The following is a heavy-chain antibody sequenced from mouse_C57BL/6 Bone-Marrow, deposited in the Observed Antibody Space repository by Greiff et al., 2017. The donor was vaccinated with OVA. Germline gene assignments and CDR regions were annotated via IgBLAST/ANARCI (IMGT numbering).Heavy chain of an antibody. CDR3: ARHEEYSNWFAY. CDR2: FYPGSGSI. D-gene: IGHD2-5*01. V-gene: IGHV1-62-2*01. CDR1: GYTFTEYT. Sequence: VQGVESGAELVKPGASVKLSCKASGYTFTEYTIHWVKQRSGQGLEWIGWFYPGSGSIKYNEKFKDKATLTADKSSSTVYMELSRLTSEDSAVYFCARHEEYSNWFAYWGQGTLVTVSA. J-gene: IGHJ3*01.